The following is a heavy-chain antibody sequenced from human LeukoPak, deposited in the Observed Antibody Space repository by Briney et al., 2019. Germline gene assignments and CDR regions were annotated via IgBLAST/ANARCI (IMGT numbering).Heavy chain of an antibody. J-gene: IGHJ6*03. CDR3: ARDAHNTVTTGEEDYYYMDV. CDR2: IYTSGST. V-gene: IGHV4-4*09. Sequence: PSETLSLTCTVSGGSISSYYWNWIRQPPGKGLEWIGYIYTSGSTNYNPSLKSRVTISVDTSKNQFSLKLSSVTAADTAVYYCARDAHNTVTTGEEDYYYMDVWGKGTAVTVSS. D-gene: IGHD4-11*01. CDR1: GGSISSYY.